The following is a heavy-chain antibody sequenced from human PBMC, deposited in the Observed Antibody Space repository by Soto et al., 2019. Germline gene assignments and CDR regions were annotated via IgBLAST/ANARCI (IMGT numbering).Heavy chain of an antibody. D-gene: IGHD1-26*01. Sequence: ASVKVSCKASGYTFTVYYMHWVRQAPGQGLEWTGWINPKSGGTMYPQKFQGRVTMTWDTSISTAYMALTRLRSDDTAVYYCARDLAKGGGSAGFDYWGQGTLVTVSS. CDR2: INPKSGGT. V-gene: IGHV1-2*02. CDR3: ARDLAKGGGSAGFDY. CDR1: GYTFTVYY. J-gene: IGHJ4*02.